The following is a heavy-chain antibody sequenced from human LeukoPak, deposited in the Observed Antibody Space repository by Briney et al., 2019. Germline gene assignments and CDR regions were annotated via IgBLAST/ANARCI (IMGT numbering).Heavy chain of an antibody. CDR1: GYTFTSYG. CDR2: ISAYNGNT. J-gene: IGHJ4*02. V-gene: IGHV1-18*01. CDR3: ARRTGDYSNYPCGY. Sequence: ASVKLSCKASGYTFTSYGISLVRQAPGQGLEWMGWISAYNGNTNYAQKLQGRVTMTTDTSTSTAYMELRSLRSDDTAVYYCARRTGDYSNYPCGYWGQRTLVTVSS. D-gene: IGHD4-11*01.